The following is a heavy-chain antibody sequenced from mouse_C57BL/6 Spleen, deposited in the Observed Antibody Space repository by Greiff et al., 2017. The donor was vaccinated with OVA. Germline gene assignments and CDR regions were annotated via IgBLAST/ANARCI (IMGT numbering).Heavy chain of an antibody. CDR1: GYSITSGYY. Sequence: EVKLEESGPGLVKPSQSLSLTCSVTGYSITSGYYWNWIRQFPGNKLEWMGYISYDGSNNYNPSLKNRIPITRDTSKNQFFLKLNSVTTEDTATYYCARRYYGSSSWYFDVWGTGTTVTVSS. CDR3: ARRYYGSSSWYFDV. J-gene: IGHJ1*03. CDR2: ISYDGSN. D-gene: IGHD1-1*01. V-gene: IGHV3-6*01.